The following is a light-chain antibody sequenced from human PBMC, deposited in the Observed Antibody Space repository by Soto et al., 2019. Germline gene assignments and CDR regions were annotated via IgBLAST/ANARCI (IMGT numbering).Light chain of an antibody. CDR2: LNSDGSH. CDR1: SGHSSYA. J-gene: IGLJ1*01. V-gene: IGLV4-69*01. CDR3: QTWGTGIHV. Sequence: QTVVTQSPSASASLGASVKLTCTLSSGHSSYAIAWHQQQPEKGPRYLMKLNSDGSHSKGDGIPDRFSGSSSGAERYLIISSLQSEDEADYCCQTWGTGIHVFGTGTKLTVL.